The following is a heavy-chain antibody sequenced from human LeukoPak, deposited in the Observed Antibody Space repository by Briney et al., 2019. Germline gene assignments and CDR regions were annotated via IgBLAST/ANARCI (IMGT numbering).Heavy chain of an antibody. CDR1: GYTFTGYY. CDR2: INPNSGCT. Sequence: AAVKVSCKASGYTFTGYYMHWVRQAPGQGLEWMGWINPNSGCTNYAQKFQGRATMTRDTSISTAYMELSRLRSDDTAVYYCGRAAAGTNWFDPWGQGTLVTVSS. D-gene: IGHD6-13*01. V-gene: IGHV1-2*02. CDR3: GRAAAGTNWFDP. J-gene: IGHJ5*02.